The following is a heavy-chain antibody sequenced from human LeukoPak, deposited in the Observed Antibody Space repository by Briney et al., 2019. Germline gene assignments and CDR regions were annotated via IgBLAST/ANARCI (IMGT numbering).Heavy chain of an antibody. J-gene: IGHJ4*02. Sequence: GGSLRLSCVASGFTFSTYSMNWVRQAPGKGLEWVSYITSSSSAKYYADSVKGRFSISRDNARNSVYLQMASLRVEDTAVYYCARDPVEWELLLDYWGQGTLVTVPS. CDR2: ITSSSSAK. CDR3: ARDPVEWELLLDY. D-gene: IGHD1-26*01. CDR1: GFTFSTYS. V-gene: IGHV3-21*05.